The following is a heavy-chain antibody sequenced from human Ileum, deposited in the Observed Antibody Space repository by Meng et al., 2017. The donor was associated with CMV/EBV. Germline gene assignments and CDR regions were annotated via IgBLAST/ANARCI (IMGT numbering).Heavy chain of an antibody. CDR1: GFTFSNYW. J-gene: IGHJ3*02. CDR3: ARRRLEWRDAFDI. V-gene: IGHV3-7*01. Sequence: GESLKISCAASGFTFSNYWMTWVRQAPGRGLEWVANIKEDGTEKFCVDSVKGRFTISRENTKTSLYLKMTSLRAEDTALYYCARRRLEWRDAFDIWGQGTMVTVSS. CDR2: IKEDGTEK. D-gene: IGHD3-3*01.